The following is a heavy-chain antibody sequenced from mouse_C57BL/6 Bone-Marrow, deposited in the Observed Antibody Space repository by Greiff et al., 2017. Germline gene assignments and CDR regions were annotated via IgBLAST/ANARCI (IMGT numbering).Heavy chain of an antibody. CDR3: ARYVNYWYFDV. J-gene: IGHJ1*03. Sequence: VQRVESGAELARPGASVKLSCKASGYTFTSYGISWVKQRTGQGLEWIGEIYPRSGNTYYNEKFKGKATLTADKSSSTAYMELRSLTSEDSAVYFCARYVNYWYFDVWGTGTTVTVSS. CDR2: IYPRSGNT. CDR1: GYTFTSYG. V-gene: IGHV1-81*01.